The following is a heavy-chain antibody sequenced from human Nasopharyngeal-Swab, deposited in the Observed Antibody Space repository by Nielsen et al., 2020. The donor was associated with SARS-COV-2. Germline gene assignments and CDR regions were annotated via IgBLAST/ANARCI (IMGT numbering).Heavy chain of an antibody. D-gene: IGHD2-15*01. CDR2: IKQDGSEK. J-gene: IGHJ4*02. CDR1: GFTFSNSW. V-gene: IGHV3-7*01. CDR3: VNGGSHDF. Sequence: GESLKISCAASGFTFSNSWMSWVRQAPGKGLEWVANIKQDGSEKYYVDSVKGRFTISRENAKNSLYLQMNSLRAEDTGVYYCVNGGSHDFWGQGTLVTVSP.